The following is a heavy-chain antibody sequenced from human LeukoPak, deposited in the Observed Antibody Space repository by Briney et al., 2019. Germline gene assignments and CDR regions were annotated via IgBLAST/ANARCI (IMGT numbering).Heavy chain of an antibody. J-gene: IGHJ4*02. D-gene: IGHD6-19*01. CDR1: GFTFGDYA. CDR3: TRDGSSGCNDY. V-gene: IGHV3-49*03. CDR2: IRSKAYGGTT. Sequence: PGGSLRLSCTASGFTFGDYAMRWFRQAPGKGLEWVGFIRSKAYGGTTEYAASVKGRFTISRDDSKSIAYLQMNSLKTEDTAVYYCTRDGSSGCNDYWGQGTLVTVSS.